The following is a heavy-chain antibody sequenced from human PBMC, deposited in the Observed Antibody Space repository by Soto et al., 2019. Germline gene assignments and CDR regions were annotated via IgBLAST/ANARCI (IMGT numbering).Heavy chain of an antibody. CDR1: GFSLSNAGLG. D-gene: IGHD6-13*01. CDR2: IFSNDEK. CDR3: ASTYSTSWYWFDP. V-gene: IGHV2-26*04. J-gene: IGHJ5*02. Sequence: QVTVKGSGPVLVKPTETLTLTCTVSGFSLSNAGLGVSWIRQPPGKALEWLAHIFSNDEKSYSTSLKSRLTISEDTSKSQVVLTVTNMDPVDTATYYCASTYSTSWYWFDPWGQGTLVTVSS.